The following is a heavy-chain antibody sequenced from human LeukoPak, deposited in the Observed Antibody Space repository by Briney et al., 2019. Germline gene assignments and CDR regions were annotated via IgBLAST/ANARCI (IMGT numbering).Heavy chain of an antibody. J-gene: IGHJ3*02. CDR3: ARRLGLRWDLQAFDI. V-gene: IGHV1-8*03. CDR1: GYTFTSYD. Sequence: GASVKVSCKASGYTFTSYDINWVRQATGQGLEWMGWMNPNSGNTGYAQKFQGRVTITRNTSISTAYMELSSLRSEDTAVYYSARRLGLRWDLQAFDIWGQGTMVTVSS. CDR2: MNPNSGNT. D-gene: IGHD4-23*01.